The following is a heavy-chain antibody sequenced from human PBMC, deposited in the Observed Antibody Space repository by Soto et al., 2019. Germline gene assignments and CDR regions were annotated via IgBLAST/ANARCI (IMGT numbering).Heavy chain of an antibody. J-gene: IGHJ5*01. CDR2: IYYSGST. CDR3: ARFGGRSLLFNWFDS. V-gene: IGHV4-39*01. CDR1: GGSISSSSYY. D-gene: IGHD6-19*01. Sequence: PSETLSLTCTVSGGSISSSSYYWGWIGQPPGKGLEWIGSIYYSGSTYYNPSLKSRVTISVDTSKNQFSLKLSSVTAADTAMYFCARFGGRSLLFNWFDSWGQGTLVTVSS.